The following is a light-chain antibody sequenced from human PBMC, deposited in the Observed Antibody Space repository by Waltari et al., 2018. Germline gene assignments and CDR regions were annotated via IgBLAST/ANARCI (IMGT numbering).Light chain of an antibody. V-gene: IGKV4-1*01. Sequence: DIVMTQSPDSLAVSLGERATINCKYSQSVLYSSNNKNYLAWYQQKPGQPPKRLIYWASTRESGVPDRFSGSGSGTDFTLTISSLQAEDVAVYYCQQYYSTPQTFGQGTKVEIK. CDR3: QQYYSTPQT. J-gene: IGKJ1*01. CDR1: QSVLYSSNNKNY. CDR2: WAS.